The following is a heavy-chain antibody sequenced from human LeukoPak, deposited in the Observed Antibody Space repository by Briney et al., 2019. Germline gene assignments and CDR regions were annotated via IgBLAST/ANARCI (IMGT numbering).Heavy chain of an antibody. J-gene: IGHJ4*02. CDR3: AKDTVSIQARIGYGGPLDS. D-gene: IGHD3-3*01. CDR2: XXXXGGST. CDR1: GFTFSRFV. Sequence: GGSLRLSCAASGFTFSRFVMXXXXXXXXXXXXXXXSXXXXGGSTHHADSMXXXXXXSXXNXXXTVYLQMNSLGVEDTAVYYCAKDTVSIQARIGYGGPLDSWGQGTPVTVSS. V-gene: IGHV3-NL1*01.